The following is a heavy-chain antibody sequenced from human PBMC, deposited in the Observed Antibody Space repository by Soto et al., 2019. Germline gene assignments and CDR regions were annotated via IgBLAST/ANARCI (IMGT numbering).Heavy chain of an antibody. V-gene: IGHV3-30*18. Sequence: VQMLESGGGLVQPGGSLRLSCEVSGFTFSDYGMHWVRQAPGKGLEWVAVVSYDGSYKYYADSVKGRFTVSRDLSGNTLFLQMNSLRLEDTAVYFCAKEMYPRTVLDSSSPWGDYWGQGTLVAVSS. J-gene: IGHJ4*02. CDR1: GFTFSDYG. D-gene: IGHD6-6*01. CDR2: VSYDGSYK. CDR3: AKEMYPRTVLDSSSPWGDY.